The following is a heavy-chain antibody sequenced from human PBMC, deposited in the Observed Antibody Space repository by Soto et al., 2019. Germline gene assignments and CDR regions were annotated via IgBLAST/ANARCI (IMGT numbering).Heavy chain of an antibody. D-gene: IGHD3-22*01. CDR3: ARERGYYDSSGYYPQLDYYYGMDV. CDR2: IYYSGST. Sequence: SETLSLTCTVSGGSISSGGYYWSCIRQHPGKGLEWIGYIYYSGSTYYNPSLKSRVTISVDTSKNQFSLKLSSVTAADTAVYYCARERGYYDSSGYYPQLDYYYGMDVWGQGTTVTVSS. J-gene: IGHJ6*02. CDR1: GGSISSGGYY. V-gene: IGHV4-31*03.